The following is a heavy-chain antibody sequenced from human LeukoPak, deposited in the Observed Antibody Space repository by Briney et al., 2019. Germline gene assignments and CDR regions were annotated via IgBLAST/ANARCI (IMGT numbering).Heavy chain of an antibody. Sequence: SETLSLTCAVYGGSFSGYYWSWIRQPPGKGLEWIGEINHSGSTNEHPSLKSRVTISVDTSKNQFSLKLSSVTAADTAVYYCARLPYNWNGRRPFDYWGQGTLVTVSS. D-gene: IGHD1-1*01. J-gene: IGHJ4*02. CDR2: INHSGST. CDR3: ARLPYNWNGRRPFDY. V-gene: IGHV4-34*01. CDR1: GGSFSGYY.